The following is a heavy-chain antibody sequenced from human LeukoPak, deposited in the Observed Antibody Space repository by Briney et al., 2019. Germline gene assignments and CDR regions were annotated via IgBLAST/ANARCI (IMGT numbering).Heavy chain of an antibody. D-gene: IGHD1-26*01. Sequence: GGSLRLSCAASGLTFNSYAMAWVRQAPEKRLEWVSSITDSGIRTYYADSVEGRFTISRDNSKNTLYLQMNSLRAEDTAVYYCAKGLRGSYDYWGQGTLVTVSS. CDR3: AKGLRGSYDY. CDR2: ITDSGIRT. V-gene: IGHV3-23*01. J-gene: IGHJ4*02. CDR1: GLTFNSYA.